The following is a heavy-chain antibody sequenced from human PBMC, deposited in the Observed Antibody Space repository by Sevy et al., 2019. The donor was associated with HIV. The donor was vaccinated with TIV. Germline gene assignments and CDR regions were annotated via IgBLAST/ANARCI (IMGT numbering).Heavy chain of an antibody. D-gene: IGHD6-13*01. Sequence: ASVKVSCKASGYTFTGYYMHWVRQAPGQGLEWMGWINPNSGGTNYAQKFQGRVTMTRDTSINTAYMELSRLRSDDTAVYYCARAPRYGIAAAGRIDYWGQGTLVTVSS. CDR3: ARAPRYGIAAAGRIDY. J-gene: IGHJ4*02. CDR1: GYTFTGYY. V-gene: IGHV1-2*02. CDR2: INPNSGGT.